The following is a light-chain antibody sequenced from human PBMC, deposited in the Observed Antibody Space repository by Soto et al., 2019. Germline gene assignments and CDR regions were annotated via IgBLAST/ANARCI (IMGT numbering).Light chain of an antibody. CDR2: WAS. CDR1: QSVFSNSNNKNC. Sequence: ILMTHSPVSLAVSLGERATINCKSSQSVFSNSNNKNCLAWYQQKPGQPPRLLIYWASTRESGVPDRFSGSGSGTDFTLTISSLQAEDVAVYYCQHYYSIPWTFGQGTKVDI. CDR3: QHYYSIPWT. J-gene: IGKJ1*01. V-gene: IGKV4-1*01.